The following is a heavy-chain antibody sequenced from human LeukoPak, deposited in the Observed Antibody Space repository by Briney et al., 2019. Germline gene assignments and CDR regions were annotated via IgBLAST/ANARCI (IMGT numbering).Heavy chain of an antibody. CDR1: GGSISNYY. V-gene: IGHV4-4*07. J-gene: IGHJ6*03. D-gene: IGHD3-10*01. CDR2: IYSSGST. Sequence: SETLSLTCTVSGGSISNYYWSWIRQPAGKGLEWIGRIYSSGSTNYNPSLESRVTMSVDTSKNQFSLKLSSVTAADTAVYFCARTTMLRGVIDPKTYYYYMDVWGKGTTVNVSS. CDR3: ARTTMLRGVIDPKTYYYYMDV.